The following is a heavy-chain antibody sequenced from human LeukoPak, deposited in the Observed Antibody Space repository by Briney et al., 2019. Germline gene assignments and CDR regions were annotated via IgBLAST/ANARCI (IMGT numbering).Heavy chain of an antibody. CDR2: IRSSGTTT. CDR1: RFTFSTYS. Sequence: GRSLRLSCEASRFTFSTYSMNWVRQAPGRGLEWLSYIRSSGTTTYYADSVRGRFTISKDNSKNTLYLQMNGLRAEDTAVYYCARESSTGWYTWGQGTLVTVSS. V-gene: IGHV3-48*01. J-gene: IGHJ5*02. D-gene: IGHD6-19*01. CDR3: ARESSTGWYT.